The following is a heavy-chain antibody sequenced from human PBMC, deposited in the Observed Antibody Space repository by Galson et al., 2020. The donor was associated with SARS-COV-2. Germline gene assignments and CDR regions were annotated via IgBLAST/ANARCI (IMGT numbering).Heavy chain of an antibody. CDR1: RFTFNNYA. D-gene: IGHD3-10*01. Sequence: GGSLRLSCEAFRFTFNNYAMSWVRQAPGKGLEWVSGVSGSGGSTYYADSVQGRFIISRDNSKNTLYMQMNSLRAEDTAVYYCARSFGVSASYYYGSGRYSLRGGNGMDVWGQGTTVTVSS. V-gene: IGHV3-23*01. CDR3: ARSFGVSASYYYGSGRYSLRGGNGMDV. CDR2: VSGSGGST. J-gene: IGHJ6*02.